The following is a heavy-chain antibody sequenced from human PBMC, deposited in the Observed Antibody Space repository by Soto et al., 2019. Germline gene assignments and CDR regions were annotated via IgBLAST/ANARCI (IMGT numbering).Heavy chain of an antibody. CDR2: IYQSGST. Sequence: SETLSLTCAVSGVSISSGGYSWSWIRQPPGKALEWIGYIYQSGSTSYNPSLKGRVTISVDRSEEQFSLKLYSVTAADTAVYYWARGGFYGTPSGSAPWGQGALVTVSS. CDR3: ARGGFYGTPSGSAP. CDR1: GVSISSGGYS. D-gene: IGHD3-10*01. V-gene: IGHV4-30-2*01. J-gene: IGHJ5*02.